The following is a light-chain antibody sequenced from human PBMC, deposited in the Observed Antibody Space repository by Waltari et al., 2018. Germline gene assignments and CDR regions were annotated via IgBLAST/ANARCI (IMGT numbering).Light chain of an antibody. V-gene: IGKV3-15*01. J-gene: IGKJ1*01. CDR3: QQYDNWLGT. CDR1: QSIRSN. CDR2: GAS. Sequence: EIVMTQSPATLSVFPGERATLSCRASQSIRSNLAWYQHKPGQAPRLLIYGASTRATGIPARFSGSGSGTEFTLTISSLQSEDFAGYFCQQYDNWLGTFGQGTKVEIK.